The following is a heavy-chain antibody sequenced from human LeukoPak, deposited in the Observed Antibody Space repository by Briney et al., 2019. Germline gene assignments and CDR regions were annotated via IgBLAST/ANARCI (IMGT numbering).Heavy chain of an antibody. D-gene: IGHD6-19*01. CDR2: VSGSGDST. V-gene: IGHV3-23*01. J-gene: IGHJ4*02. Sequence: GGSLRLSCVASGFTFSSYALNWVRQTPGKGLEWVSGVSGSGDSTYYADSVKGRFTISRDNSNNTLFLLMNSLRAEDTAVYYCAKYMSSGQWGQGTLVTVSS. CDR3: AKYMSSGQ. CDR1: GFTFSSYA.